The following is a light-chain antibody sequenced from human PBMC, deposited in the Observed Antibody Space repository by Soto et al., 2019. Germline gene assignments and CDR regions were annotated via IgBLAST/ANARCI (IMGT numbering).Light chain of an antibody. Sequence: EIVMTQSPATLSVSPGERATLSCRARQSVSNKLAWYQQKRGQAPRLLIHSASTRATGIPARFSGSGSGTEFTLTIISLQSEDYAVYYCQRYYNWLTFGGGTKVEI. J-gene: IGKJ4*01. CDR2: SAS. CDR3: QRYYNWLT. CDR1: QSVSNK. V-gene: IGKV3D-15*01.